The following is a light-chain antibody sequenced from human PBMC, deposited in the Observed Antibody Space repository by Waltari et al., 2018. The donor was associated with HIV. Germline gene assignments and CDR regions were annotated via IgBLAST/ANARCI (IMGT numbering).Light chain of an antibody. CDR2: GNK. V-gene: IGLV1-40*01. CDR1: SSNIGADYD. CDR3: QSYDRSLSASVV. J-gene: IGLJ2*01. Sequence: QSVLTQPPSVSGAPGQRVTISCTGGSSNIGADYDVHWYQQIPGTAPKLLISGNKNRPSGVPDRFSASTSVTSASLSITGLQAEDEADYFCQSYDRSLSASVVFGGGTKLTVL.